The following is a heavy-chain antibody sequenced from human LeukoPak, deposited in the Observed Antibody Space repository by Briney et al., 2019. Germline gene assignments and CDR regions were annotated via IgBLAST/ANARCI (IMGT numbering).Heavy chain of an antibody. CDR2: ISYDGSNK. D-gene: IGHD1-1*01. V-gene: IGHV3-30-3*01. CDR1: GLTLSSYA. J-gene: IGHJ4*02. Sequence: PGGSLRLSCAASGLTLSSYAMHWVREAPGTGLEWVAVISYDGSNKYYADSVKGRFTISRDNSKNTLYLQMNSLRAEDTAVYYCARDPGSYYFDYWGQGTLVTVSS. CDR3: ARDPGSYYFDY.